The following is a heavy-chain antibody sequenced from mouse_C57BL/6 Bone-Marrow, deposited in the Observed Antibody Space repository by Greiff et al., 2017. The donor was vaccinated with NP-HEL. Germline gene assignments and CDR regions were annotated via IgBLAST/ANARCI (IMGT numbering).Heavy chain of an antibody. V-gene: IGHV2-2*01. CDR1: GFSLTSYG. J-gene: IGHJ4*01. D-gene: IGHD1-1*01. Sequence: QVQLQQSGPGLVQPSQSLSITCTVSGFSLTSYGVHWVRQSPGKGLEWLGVIWSGGSTDYNAAFISRLSISKDNSKSQVFFKMNSLQADDTAIYYCARNRVYYYGSIYAMDYWGQGTSVTVSS. CDR3: ARNRVYYYGSIYAMDY. CDR2: IWSGGST.